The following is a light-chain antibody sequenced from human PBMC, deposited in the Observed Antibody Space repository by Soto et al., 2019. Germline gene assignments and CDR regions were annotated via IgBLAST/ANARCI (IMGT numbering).Light chain of an antibody. J-gene: IGKJ1*01. CDR2: GAS. Sequence: EIVMTQSPATLSVSPGERATLSCRASQSVSSNLAWYQQKPGQAPRLLIYGASTRATGIPARFSGSGSGTEYTLRISSLQCEDFAVYYCQQYNNWPPWTFGQGTKVEIK. CDR3: QQYNNWPPWT. V-gene: IGKV3-15*01. CDR1: QSVSSN.